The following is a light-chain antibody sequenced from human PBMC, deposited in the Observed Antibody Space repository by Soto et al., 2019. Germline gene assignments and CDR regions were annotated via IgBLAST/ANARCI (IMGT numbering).Light chain of an antibody. V-gene: IGKV1-39*01. CDR1: QNINSN. J-gene: IGKJ4*01. Sequence: DIQMTQSPSSLSASVGDRVTISCRSSQNINSNLNWYQHKPGKAPKLLIYAASSLQSGVTSRFSGTRSGSAFTLTISRLQPEDFASYYCQQSNSTPLTFGGGTKVEIK. CDR3: QQSNSTPLT. CDR2: AAS.